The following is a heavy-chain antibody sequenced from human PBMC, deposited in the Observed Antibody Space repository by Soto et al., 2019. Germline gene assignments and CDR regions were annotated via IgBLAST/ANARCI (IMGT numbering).Heavy chain of an antibody. CDR3: AREGLTELERRSGWFDP. Sequence: QVQLQESGPGLVKPSQTLSLTCTVSGGSISSGGYYWSWIRQHPGKGLEWIGYIYYSGSTYYNPSLKSRVTISVDTSKNQFSLKLSSVTAADTAVYYCAREGLTELERRSGWFDPWGQGTLVTVSS. D-gene: IGHD1-1*01. V-gene: IGHV4-31*03. CDR2: IYYSGST. CDR1: GGSISSGGYY. J-gene: IGHJ5*02.